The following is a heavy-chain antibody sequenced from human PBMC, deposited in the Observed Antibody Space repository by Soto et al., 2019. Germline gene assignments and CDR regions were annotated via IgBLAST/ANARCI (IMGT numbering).Heavy chain of an antibody. CDR2: INHSGST. Sequence: SETLSLTCAVYGGSFSGYYWSWIRQPPGKGLEWIGEINHSGSTNYNPSLKSRVTISVDTSKNQFSLKLSSVTAADTAVYYCARLDYYYYYMDVWGKGTTVTGS. CDR3: ARLDYYYYYMDV. CDR1: GGSFSGYY. V-gene: IGHV4-34*01. D-gene: IGHD6-6*01. J-gene: IGHJ6*03.